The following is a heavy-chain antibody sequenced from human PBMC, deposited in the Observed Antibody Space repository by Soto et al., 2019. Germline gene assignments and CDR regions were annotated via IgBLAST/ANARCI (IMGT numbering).Heavy chain of an antibody. V-gene: IGHV3-23*01. J-gene: IGHJ4*02. CDR3: AKAGCSGGTCYLYYFDY. D-gene: IGHD2-15*01. CDR1: RFTLSNYA. CDR2: IRGTGGNT. Sequence: SLRLSCAPSRFTLSNYAMSGVLQAPWKGLALFSTIRGTGGNTYYADSVKGRFTISGDKSRHTLYLQMDSLRVEDSAVYSCAKAGCSGGTCYLYYFDYWGQGALVTVS.